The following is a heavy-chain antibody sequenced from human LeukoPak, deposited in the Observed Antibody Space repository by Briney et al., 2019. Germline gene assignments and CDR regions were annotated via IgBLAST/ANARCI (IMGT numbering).Heavy chain of an antibody. CDR3: ARGRYGSGSQYYFDY. D-gene: IGHD3-10*01. CDR1: GGTFSSYA. V-gene: IGHV1-69*13. J-gene: IGHJ4*02. Sequence: SVKVSCKASGGTFSSYAISWVRQAPGQGLEWMGGITPIFGTANYAQKFQGRVTITADESTSTAYMELSSQRSEDTAVYYCARGRYGSGSQYYFDYWGQGTLVTVSS. CDR2: ITPIFGTA.